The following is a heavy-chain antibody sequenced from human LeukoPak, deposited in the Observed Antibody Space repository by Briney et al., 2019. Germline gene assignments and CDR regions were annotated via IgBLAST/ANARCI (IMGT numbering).Heavy chain of an antibody. J-gene: IGHJ4*02. CDR1: GFSLSIYA. V-gene: IGHV3-23*01. CDR3: AKDYRSSGDYHSFDA. Sequence: GGSLSLSCAVSGFSLSIYAMNWVRQAPGGGMGWVSNISDRGDDTYYAGSVKGRFNISRDKAKNKLYMQLNSLRGEDTAVYYCAKDYRSSGDYHSFDAWGQGTLLTVSS. D-gene: IGHD3-22*01. CDR2: ISDRGDDT.